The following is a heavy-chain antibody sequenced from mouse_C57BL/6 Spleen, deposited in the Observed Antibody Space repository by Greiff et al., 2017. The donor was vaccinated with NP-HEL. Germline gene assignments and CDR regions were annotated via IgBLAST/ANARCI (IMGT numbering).Heavy chain of an antibody. V-gene: IGHV1-18*01. J-gene: IGHJ3*01. Sequence: VQLKQSGPELVKPGASVKIPCKASGYTFTDYNMDWVKQSHGKSLEWIGAINPNNGGSIYNQKFKGKATLTVDKSSSTAYMELRSLTSEDTAVYYCARGYDYDRIFAYWGQGTRVTVAA. CDR2: INPNNGGS. D-gene: IGHD2-4*01. CDR1: GYTFTDYN. CDR3: ARGYDYDRIFAY.